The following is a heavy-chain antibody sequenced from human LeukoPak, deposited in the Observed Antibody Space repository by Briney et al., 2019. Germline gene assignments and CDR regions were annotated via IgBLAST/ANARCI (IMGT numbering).Heavy chain of an antibody. Sequence: HPGGSLRLSCAASEFTFSSYWMSWVRQAPGKGLEWVASIKQDGSERYYVDSVKGRFTISRDNAKNSLYLQMNSLRAEDTAVYYCARSDGYGLVGIWGQGTMVTVSS. CDR3: ARSDGYGLVGI. J-gene: IGHJ3*02. CDR2: IKQDGSER. CDR1: EFTFSSYW. V-gene: IGHV3-7*01. D-gene: IGHD3-10*01.